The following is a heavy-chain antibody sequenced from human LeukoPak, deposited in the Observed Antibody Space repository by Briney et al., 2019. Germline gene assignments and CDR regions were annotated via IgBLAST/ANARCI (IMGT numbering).Heavy chain of an antibody. CDR3: TTDPFDYGDYYYDIDV. CDR1: GFTFSSYA. D-gene: IGHD3-16*01. V-gene: IGHV3-15*01. Sequence: GGSLRLSCEASGFTFSSYAMSWVRQAPGKGLEWVGRIKTKTHGGTTDYAAPVKGRFTISRDDSEKTLYLQMNSLKTEDTAIYYCTTDPFDYGDYYYDIDVWGQGTAVTVSS. J-gene: IGHJ6*02. CDR2: IKTKTHGGTT.